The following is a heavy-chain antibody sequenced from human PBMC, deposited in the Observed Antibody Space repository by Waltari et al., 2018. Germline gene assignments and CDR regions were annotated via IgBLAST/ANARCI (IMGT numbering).Heavy chain of an antibody. J-gene: IGHJ4*02. CDR1: GFTFSSHW. Sequence: EVQLEESGGGLVQPGGSLRLSCAASGFTFSSHWMHGVRQAPGKGRVWVSRTNGDGSSTSYADSVKGRFTISRDNAKNTLYLQMNSLRAEDTAVYYCSRDLQHGDFGRGRDYWGQGTLVTVSS. CDR3: SRDLQHGDFGRGRDY. CDR2: TNGDGSST. V-gene: IGHV3-74*01. D-gene: IGHD4-17*01.